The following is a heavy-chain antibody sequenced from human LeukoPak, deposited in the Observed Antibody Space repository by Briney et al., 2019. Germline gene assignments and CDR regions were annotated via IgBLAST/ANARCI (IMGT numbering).Heavy chain of an antibody. CDR1: GYSFTSYW. D-gene: IGHD3-9*01. CDR2: IYPGDSDT. Sequence: GESLKISCKGSGYSFTSYWIGWVRQMPGKGLEWMGIIYPGDSDTRYSPSFQGQVTISADKSISTAYLQWSSLKASDTAMYYCSRPFHPYYDILAGYRHDAFDIWGHGTMVTVSS. J-gene: IGHJ3*02. CDR3: SRPFHPYYDILAGYRHDAFDI. V-gene: IGHV5-51*01.